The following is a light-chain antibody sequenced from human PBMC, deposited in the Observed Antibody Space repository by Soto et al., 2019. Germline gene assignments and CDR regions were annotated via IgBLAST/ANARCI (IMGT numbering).Light chain of an antibody. CDR2: GAS. Sequence: EIVMTQSPATLSVSPGERATLSCRASQSVSSNLAWYQQKPGQAPRLLIYGASTRAPGIPVRFSGSGSGTEFTLTISSLQSEDFAVYYCQQYNNWPLTFGGGTKVEIK. V-gene: IGKV3-15*01. J-gene: IGKJ4*01. CDR3: QQYNNWPLT. CDR1: QSVSSN.